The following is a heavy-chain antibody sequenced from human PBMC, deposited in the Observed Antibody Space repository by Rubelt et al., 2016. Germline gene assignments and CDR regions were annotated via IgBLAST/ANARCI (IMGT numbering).Heavy chain of an antibody. CDR1: GFTFSNYW. CDR2: IKQDDFQK. CDR3: TRLSSSGWYSDYYFDH. Sequence: GSLRLSCAASGFTFSNYWMSWVRQAPGKGLEWVANIKQDDFQKFYSDSVKDRFIISRDNARNSLFLQMDSLRAEDTAVYFCTRLSSSGWYSDYYFDHWGQGTQVTVST. V-gene: IGHV3-7*01. D-gene: IGHD6-19*01. J-gene: IGHJ4*02.